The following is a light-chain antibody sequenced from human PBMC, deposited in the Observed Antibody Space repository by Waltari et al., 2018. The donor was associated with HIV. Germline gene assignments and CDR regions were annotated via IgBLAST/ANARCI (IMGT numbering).Light chain of an antibody. CDR1: QSISSQ. V-gene: IGKV1-39*01. Sequence: DIQMTQSPSSLSASVGDRVTITCRASQSISSQLIWYQQKPGKVPKLLIYAASSLQSGVPSQFSGSGSGTDFTLTINSLQPEDFATYYCQQSYSKPPTFGQGTKLEI. J-gene: IGKJ1*01. CDR2: AAS. CDR3: QQSYSKPPT.